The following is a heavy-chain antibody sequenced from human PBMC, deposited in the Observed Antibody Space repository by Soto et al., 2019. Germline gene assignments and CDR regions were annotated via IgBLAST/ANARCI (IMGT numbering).Heavy chain of an antibody. CDR3: ARGWYYFDF. V-gene: IGHV4-38-2*01. J-gene: IGHJ4*02. Sequence: KTSATLSLTCDVSVEPMTGGYYWGWIRQSPGKGLEWIGSIYYGGTTYYNPSLRSRLAISIDTSKNQFSLRLSSVTAADTALYYCARGWYYFDFWGQGTLVTVSS. CDR2: IYYGGTT. D-gene: IGHD2-15*01. CDR1: VEPMTGGYY.